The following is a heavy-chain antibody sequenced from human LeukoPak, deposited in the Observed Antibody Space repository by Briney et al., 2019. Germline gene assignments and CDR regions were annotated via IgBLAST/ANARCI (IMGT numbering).Heavy chain of an antibody. CDR1: GFTISSYW. V-gene: IGHV3-7*01. CDR2: IKQYRTMK. D-gene: IGHD1-26*01. J-gene: IGHJ4*02. Sequence: GGTLRLXCAASGFTISSYWMTWVRQAPGKGLEWVPNIKQYRTMKYYADSMKRLFTISTDNAKNSLYLQMNSLRAEDTAVYYCARAVGVSYHFDYCGQGTLVTVSS. CDR3: ARAVGVSYHFDY.